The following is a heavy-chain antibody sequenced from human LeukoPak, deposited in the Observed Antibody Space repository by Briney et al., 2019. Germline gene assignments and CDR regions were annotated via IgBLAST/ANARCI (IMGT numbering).Heavy chain of an antibody. Sequence: SQTLSLTCTVSGGSISSGSYYWRWIRQPAGKGLEWIGRIYTSGSTNYNPSLKSRVTISVYTSKNQFSLKLSSVTAADTAVYYCARNRATTRGSRFDPWGQGTLVTVSS. CDR3: ARNRATTRGSRFDP. V-gene: IGHV4-61*02. CDR1: GGSISSGSYY. D-gene: IGHD1-26*01. CDR2: IYTSGST. J-gene: IGHJ5*02.